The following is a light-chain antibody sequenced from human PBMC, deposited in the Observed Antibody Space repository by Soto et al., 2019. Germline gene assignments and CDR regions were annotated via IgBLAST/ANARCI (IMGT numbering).Light chain of an antibody. Sequence: ETVMTQSPATLPVSPWERATLSFRSSQSVRSNLAWYQQKPGQAPRLLIYGASTRATGVPARFSGSGSGTEFTLTINSLQSEDFALYYCQEYDNWPLWTFGQGTKVDIK. V-gene: IGKV3-15*01. CDR2: GAS. CDR1: QSVRSN. CDR3: QEYDNWPLWT. J-gene: IGKJ1*01.